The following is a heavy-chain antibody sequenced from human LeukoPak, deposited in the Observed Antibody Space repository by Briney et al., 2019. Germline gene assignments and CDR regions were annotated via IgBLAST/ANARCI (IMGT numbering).Heavy chain of an antibody. J-gene: IGHJ4*02. CDR2: ISTYNDNT. Sequence: ASVKVSCKASGYTFTSYDISWVRQAPGQGLEWMGWISTYNDNTHYAQKLQGRVTMTTDTSTSTVYMELKSLRSDDTAVYYCARDPFIAAAPTGDYWGQGTLVTVSS. CDR1: GYTFTSYD. D-gene: IGHD6-13*01. V-gene: IGHV1-18*01. CDR3: ARDPFIAAAPTGDY.